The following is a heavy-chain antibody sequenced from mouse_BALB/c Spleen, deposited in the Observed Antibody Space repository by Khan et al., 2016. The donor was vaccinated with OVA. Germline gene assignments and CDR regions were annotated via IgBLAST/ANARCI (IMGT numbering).Heavy chain of an antibody. CDR3: ARLAYYYDSEGFAY. V-gene: IGHV5-6*01. J-gene: IGHJ3*01. CDR1: GFTFSTYG. D-gene: IGHD1-1*01. CDR2: TSTGGSYT. Sequence: EVELVESGGDLVKPGGSLKLSCAASGFTFSTYGMSWVRQTPDKRLEWVATTSTGGSYTYYPDSVKGRFTISRDNAKNILYLQMSSLKSEDTAMFYCARLAYYYDSEGFAYWGQGTLVTVSA.